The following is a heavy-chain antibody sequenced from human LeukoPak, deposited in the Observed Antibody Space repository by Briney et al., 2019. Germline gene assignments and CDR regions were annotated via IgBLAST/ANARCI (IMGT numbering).Heavy chain of an antibody. D-gene: IGHD3-3*01. V-gene: IGHV3-23*01. CDR3: ANSYYDFWRGYYKPPIDY. CDR1: GFTFRSYA. Sequence: GGSLRLSCAASGFTFRSYAMSWVRQAPGKGLEWVSAISGSGGSTYYADSVKGRFTISRDNSKNTLYLQMNSLRAEDTAVYYCANSYYDFWRGYYKPPIDYWGQGTLVTVSS. CDR2: ISGSGGST. J-gene: IGHJ4*02.